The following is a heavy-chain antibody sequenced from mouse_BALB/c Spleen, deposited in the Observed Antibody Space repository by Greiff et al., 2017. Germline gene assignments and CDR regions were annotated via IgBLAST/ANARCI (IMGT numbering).Heavy chain of an antibody. CDR2: IYWDDDK. CDR1: GFSLSTSGMG. Sequence: QVTLKESGPGILQPSQTLSLTCSFSGFSLSTSGMGVSWIRQPSGKGLEWLAHIYWDDDKRYNPSLKSRLTISKDTSSNQVFLKITSVDTADTATYDCARRGGYDGFYAMDYWGQGTSVTVSA. D-gene: IGHD2-2*01. CDR3: ARRGGYDGFYAMDY. V-gene: IGHV8-12*01. J-gene: IGHJ4*01.